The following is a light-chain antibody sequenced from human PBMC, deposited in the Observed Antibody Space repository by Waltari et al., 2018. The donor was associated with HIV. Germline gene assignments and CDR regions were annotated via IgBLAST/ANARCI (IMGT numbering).Light chain of an antibody. CDR2: WAS. J-gene: IGKJ1*01. Sequence: DIVMTQSPDSLAVGERATINCKSSHSVFYSSNNNLAWYQQKPGQPPRLLVYWASTRESGVPDRFSGSGSGTDFTLTISSLQAEDVAVYYCQQYYRSPWTFGQGTKVEIK. CDR3: QQYYRSPWT. V-gene: IGKV4-1*01. CDR1: HSVFYSSNNN.